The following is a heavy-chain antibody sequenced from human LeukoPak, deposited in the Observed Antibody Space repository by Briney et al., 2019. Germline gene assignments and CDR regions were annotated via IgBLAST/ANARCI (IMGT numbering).Heavy chain of an antibody. CDR3: ARGGLGTPHYMDV. D-gene: IGHD1-1*01. J-gene: IGHJ6*03. CDR1: GFTFSIYA. V-gene: IGHV3-64*01. CDR2: IRSNGGST. Sequence: GGSLRLSCAASGFTFSIYAMHCVRHAPGKGLEYVSAIRSNGGSTYYANSVKGRYTISRDNSKNTLYLQKGSLRAQDMAVYYCARGGLGTPHYMDVWGKGTTVTVSS.